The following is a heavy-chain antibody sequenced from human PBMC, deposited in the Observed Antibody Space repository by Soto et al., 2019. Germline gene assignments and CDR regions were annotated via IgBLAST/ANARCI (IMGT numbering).Heavy chain of an antibody. D-gene: IGHD3-9*01. V-gene: IGHV3-23*01. CDR1: GCTFSSYA. Sequence: PGGSLRLYCAASGCTFSSYAMSWVRQATGKGLEWVSAISFSGGTTHYADSVKGRFTISRDNSKNTLYLQMNSLRAEDTAIYYYAKEPDYDILTGPWFDPWGQGTLVTVSS. J-gene: IGHJ5*02. CDR3: AKEPDYDILTGPWFDP. CDR2: ISFSGGTT.